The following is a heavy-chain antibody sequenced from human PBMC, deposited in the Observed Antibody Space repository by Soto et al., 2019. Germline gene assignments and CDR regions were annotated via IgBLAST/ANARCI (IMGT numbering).Heavy chain of an antibody. V-gene: IGHV1-2*02. D-gene: IGHD2-15*01. Sequence: ASVKVSCKASGYTFTGHYLHWLRQAPGQGLEWMGWINPNTGGTYYTQRSQGRVTMTRDASINTAYMELSSLKSDDTAIYYCAKDSGDIRENYNWLDPWGQGTLVTVSS. CDR1: GYTFTGHY. CDR2: INPNTGGT. J-gene: IGHJ5*02. CDR3: AKDSGDIRENYNWLDP.